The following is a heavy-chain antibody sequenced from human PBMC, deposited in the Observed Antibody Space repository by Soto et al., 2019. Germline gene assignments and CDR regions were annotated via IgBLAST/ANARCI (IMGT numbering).Heavy chain of an antibody. Sequence: ASVKVSCKASGGTFSSYTISWVRQAPGQGLEWMGWISAYHGNTNYAQKLQGRVTMTTDTSTSTAYMELRSLRSDDTAVYYCARDQRLKYSSSSDDAFDIWGQGTMVTVSS. CDR2: ISAYHGNT. J-gene: IGHJ3*02. CDR3: ARDQRLKYSSSSDDAFDI. D-gene: IGHD6-6*01. V-gene: IGHV1-18*01. CDR1: GGTFSSYT.